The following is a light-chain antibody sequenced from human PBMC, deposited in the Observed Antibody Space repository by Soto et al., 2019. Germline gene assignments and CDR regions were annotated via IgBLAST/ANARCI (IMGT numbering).Light chain of an antibody. Sequence: IQLTQSPSSLSASVGYRFTITCQASRGISSYLAWYQQKPGKAPKLLVYSASTLQSGVSSRFSGSGSGPDFTLTISSLQPEDSATYFCQQLNSYPQTFGQGTRLEIK. CDR2: SAS. CDR1: RGISSY. V-gene: IGKV1-9*01. CDR3: QQLNSYPQT. J-gene: IGKJ5*01.